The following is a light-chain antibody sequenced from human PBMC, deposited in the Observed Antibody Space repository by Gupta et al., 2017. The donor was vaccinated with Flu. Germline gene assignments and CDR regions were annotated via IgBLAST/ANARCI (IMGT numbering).Light chain of an antibody. J-gene: IGLJ2*01. Sequence: GTPGQRVTISCFGSTSNIGSHTVNWYRQVPGTAPKLLIYSHDLRPSGVPDRFSGSRSGTSASLAISGLQSEDEADYYCAAWDDSRSGVVFGGGTKLTVL. CDR1: TSNIGSHT. CDR2: SHD. V-gene: IGLV1-44*01. CDR3: AAWDDSRSGVV.